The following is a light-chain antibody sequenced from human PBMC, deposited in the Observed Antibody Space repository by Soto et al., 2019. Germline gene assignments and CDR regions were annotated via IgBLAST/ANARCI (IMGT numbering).Light chain of an antibody. Sequence: DIQMTQYPSSLSASVGDRVTITCQASQDISNYLNWYQQKPGKAPKLLIYDASNLETGVPSRFSGSGSGTDFTFTISSLQPEDIATYYCQQYDNLLTVGGGTKVDIK. V-gene: IGKV1-33*01. CDR1: QDISNY. CDR3: QQYDNLLT. J-gene: IGKJ4*01. CDR2: DAS.